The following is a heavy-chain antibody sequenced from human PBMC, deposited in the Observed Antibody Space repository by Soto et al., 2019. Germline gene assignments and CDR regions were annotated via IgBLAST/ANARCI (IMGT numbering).Heavy chain of an antibody. V-gene: IGHV1-18*01. CDR3: ARGGKIVVVINWGGSPTPPDDAFDI. CDR1: GYTFTSYG. J-gene: IGHJ3*02. CDR2: ISAYNGNT. Sequence: ASVKVSCKASGYTFTSYGISWVRQAPGQGLEWMGWISAYNGNTNYAQKLQGRVTMTTDTSTSTAYMELRSLRSDDTAVYYCARGGKIVVVINWGGSPTPPDDAFDIWGQGKMVTVSS. D-gene: IGHD3-22*01.